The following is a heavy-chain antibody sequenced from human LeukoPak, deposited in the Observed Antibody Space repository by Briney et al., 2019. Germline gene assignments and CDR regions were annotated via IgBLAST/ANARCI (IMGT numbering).Heavy chain of an antibody. V-gene: IGHV3-30*18. J-gene: IGHJ4*02. Sequence: GKSLRLSCAASGFTFNNYGMHWVRQAPGKGLEWVAVISYDGRNKHYPDSVRGRFTISRDISTDTLWLQMDSLRTEDTAVYYCAKGPLRGTAAAIDYWGQGTLVTVSS. CDR3: AKGPLRGTAAAIDY. CDR2: ISYDGRNK. CDR1: GFTFNNYG. D-gene: IGHD2-2*01.